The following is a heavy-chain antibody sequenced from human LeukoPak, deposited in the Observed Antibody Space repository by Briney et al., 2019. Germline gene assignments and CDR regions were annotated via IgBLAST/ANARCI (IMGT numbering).Heavy chain of an antibody. J-gene: IGHJ5*02. V-gene: IGHV3-30*02. Sequence: GGSLGLSCAASGFTFSSYGMHWVRQAPGKGLEWVAFIRYDGSNKYYADSVKGRFTISRDNSKNTLYLQMNSLRAEDTAVYCRAKSPPGFVVVPAWFDPWGQGTLVTVSS. D-gene: IGHD2-2*01. CDR2: IRYDGSNK. CDR1: GFTFSSYG. CDR3: AKSPPGFVVVPAWFDP.